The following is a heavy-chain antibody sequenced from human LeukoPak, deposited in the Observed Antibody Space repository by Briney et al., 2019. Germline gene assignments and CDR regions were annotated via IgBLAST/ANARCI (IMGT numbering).Heavy chain of an antibody. CDR2: IYYSGST. V-gene: IGHV4-59*01. CDR3: ARGDCSGGSCYSGAFDI. Sequence: SETLSLTCTVSGGSISSYYWSWIRQPPGKGLEWIGYIYYSGSTNYNPSLKSRVTISVDTSKNQFSLKLSSVTAADTAVYYCARGDCSGGSCYSGAFDIWGQGTVVTVSS. CDR1: GGSISSYY. D-gene: IGHD2-15*01. J-gene: IGHJ3*02.